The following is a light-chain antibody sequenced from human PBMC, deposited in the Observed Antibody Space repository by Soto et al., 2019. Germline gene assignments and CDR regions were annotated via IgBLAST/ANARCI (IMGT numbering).Light chain of an antibody. CDR3: QQLNSYPLT. V-gene: IGKV1-9*01. CDR2: TAS. J-gene: IGKJ4*01. CDR1: QGISSY. Sequence: HLTLSTSSLSASVGYRVTIICRASQGISSYLVWYQQKKGKAPKLLIYTASTLQSGVPSRFSGSGYGTDFNLTISSLQTEDFATYYCQQLNSYPLTFGGGAKVDIK.